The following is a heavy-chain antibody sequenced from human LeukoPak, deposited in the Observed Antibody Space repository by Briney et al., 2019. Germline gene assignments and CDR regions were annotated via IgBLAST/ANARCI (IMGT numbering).Heavy chain of an antibody. D-gene: IGHD5-24*01. Sequence: GGSLRLSCAASGFTFDDYAMHWVRQAPGKGLEWVSLISWDGGSTYYADSVKGRFTISRDNSKNSLYLQMNSLGAEDTALYYCAITMMATIETFDYWGQGTLVTVSS. J-gene: IGHJ4*02. CDR2: ISWDGGST. V-gene: IGHV3-43D*03. CDR1: GFTFDDYA. CDR3: AITMMATIETFDY.